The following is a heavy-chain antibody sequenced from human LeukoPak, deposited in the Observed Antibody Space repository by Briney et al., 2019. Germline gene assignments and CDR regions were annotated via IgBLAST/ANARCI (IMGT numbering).Heavy chain of an antibody. J-gene: IGHJ6*03. CDR1: GFTFSSYS. Sequence: GGSLRLSCAASGFTFSSYSMNWVRQAPGRGVEWVSSISSTSTYIYYADSVKGRFTISRDNAKNSLYLQMNSLRAEDTAVYYCACLVGATQDVWGKGTTVIVS. V-gene: IGHV3-21*01. D-gene: IGHD1-26*01. CDR2: ISSTSTYI. CDR3: ACLVGATQDV.